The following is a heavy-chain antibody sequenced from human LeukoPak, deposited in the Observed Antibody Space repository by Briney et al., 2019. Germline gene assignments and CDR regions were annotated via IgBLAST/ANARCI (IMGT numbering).Heavy chain of an antibody. Sequence: PSETLSLTCAVSGDSITTAVSSWSWIRQPPGKGLEWIGYIYHSGSTNYNPSLKRRVSISLDGSKNHFSLRLSSVTAADTAVYYCARGGGRLRGGYYAPDIWGPGTTVT. CDR1: GDSITTAVSS. CDR3: ARGGGRLRGGYYAPDI. J-gene: IGHJ6*02. V-gene: IGHV4-30-2*01. CDR2: IYHSGST. D-gene: IGHD3-10*01.